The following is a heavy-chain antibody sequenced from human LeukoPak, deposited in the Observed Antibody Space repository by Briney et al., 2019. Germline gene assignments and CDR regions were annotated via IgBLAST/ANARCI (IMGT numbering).Heavy chain of an antibody. CDR3: ARESSYYYGSGSYYNPYYYYMDV. CDR1: RFTFDTSW. D-gene: IGHD3-10*01. J-gene: IGHJ6*03. CDR2: INWNGGST. V-gene: IGHV3-20*04. Sequence: GGSLRLSCVASRFTFDTSWMSWVRQAPGKGLEWVSGINWNGGSTGYADSVKGRFTISRDNAKKSLYLQMNSLRAEDTAVYYCARESSYYYGSGSYYNPYYYYMDVWGKGTTVTVSS.